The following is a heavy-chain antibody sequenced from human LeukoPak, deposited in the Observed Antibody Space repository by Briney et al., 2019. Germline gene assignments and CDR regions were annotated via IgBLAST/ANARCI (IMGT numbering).Heavy chain of an antibody. CDR3: ARDSSYSSSLYYFEY. J-gene: IGHJ4*02. CDR2: INPHSGGT. CDR1: GYTFTDYY. D-gene: IGHD6-6*01. V-gene: IGHV1-2*02. Sequence: ASVKVSCKASGYTFTDYYMHWVRPAPGQGLEWMGWINPHSGGTNYAQKVQGRVSMTSDTSISTVYMEVSRLRSDDTAVYYCARDSSYSSSLYYFEYWGQGTLVTVSS.